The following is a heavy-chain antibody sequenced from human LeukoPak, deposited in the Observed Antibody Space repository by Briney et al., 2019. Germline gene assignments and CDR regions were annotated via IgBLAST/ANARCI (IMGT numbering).Heavy chain of an antibody. CDR2: INFDGSTT. CDR1: GFTFSNYW. V-gene: IGHV3-74*01. D-gene: IGHD3-10*01. Sequence: PGGSLRLSCAASGFTFSNYWMHWARHVPGKGLVWVSRINFDGSTTNYADSVQGRFTISRDNAKNTVYLQLNSLSAEDTAVYFCARVATGSYDWFDPWGQGTLVTVSS. CDR3: ARVATGSYDWFDP. J-gene: IGHJ5*02.